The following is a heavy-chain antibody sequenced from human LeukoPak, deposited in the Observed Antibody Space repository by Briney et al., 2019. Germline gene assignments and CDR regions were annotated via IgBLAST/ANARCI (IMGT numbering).Heavy chain of an antibody. D-gene: IGHD6-13*01. CDR2: ILGKTDGGTT. J-gene: IGHJ4*01. V-gene: IGHV3-15*01. CDR1: GFTFSNAW. Sequence: GGSLRLSCAASGFTFSNAWMSWVRQAPGKGLEWVGRILGKTDGGTTDYAAPVKGRFIISRDDSTNTLYLQMNSLKTNDTAVYYCTTAAGVDDHFDYWRHGTLVTVYS. CDR3: TTAAGVDDHFDY.